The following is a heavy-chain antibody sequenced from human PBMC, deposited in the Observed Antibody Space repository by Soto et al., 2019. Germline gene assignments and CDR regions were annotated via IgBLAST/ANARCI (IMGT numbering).Heavy chain of an antibody. Sequence: QVQLEQSGAEVKKPGASVRVSCEVSGYSITTYGTSWVRQAPGQGLEWMGWISGYNGKTRYAQKFQGRFTMTTDAATSTAYMELKSLRFDDTAIYFCARDRVGLATVVPDDAFDIWGQGTMVTVSS. J-gene: IGHJ3*02. V-gene: IGHV1-18*01. CDR3: ARDRVGLATVVPDDAFDI. CDR1: GYSITTYG. D-gene: IGHD2-15*01. CDR2: ISGYNGKT.